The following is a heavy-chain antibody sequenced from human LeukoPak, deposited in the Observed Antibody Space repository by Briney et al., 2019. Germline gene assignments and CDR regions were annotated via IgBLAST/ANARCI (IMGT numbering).Heavy chain of an antibody. CDR1: GGSISSYY. CDR3: ARGKYSSGWVDY. Sequence: PSETLSLTCTVSGGSISSYYWSWIRQPPGKGLEWIGYIYYSGSTNYNPSLKSRVTISVDTSKNQFSLKLSSVTAADTAVYYCARGKYSSGWVDYWGQGTLVTVSS. J-gene: IGHJ4*02. V-gene: IGHV4-59*01. D-gene: IGHD6-19*01. CDR2: IYYSGST.